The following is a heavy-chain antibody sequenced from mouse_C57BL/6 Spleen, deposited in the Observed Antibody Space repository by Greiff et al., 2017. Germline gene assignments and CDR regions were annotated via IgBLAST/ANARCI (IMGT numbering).Heavy chain of an antibody. V-gene: IGHV1-55*01. Sequence: QVQLQQPGAELVKPGASVKMSCKASGYTFTSYWITWVKQRPGQGLEWIGDIYPGSGSTNYNEKFKSKATLTVDTSSSTAYMQLSSLTSEDSAVYYCARSLLYDYEPWFAYWGQGTLVTVSA. CDR3: ARSLLYDYEPWFAY. D-gene: IGHD2-4*01. J-gene: IGHJ3*01. CDR1: GYTFTSYW. CDR2: IYPGSGST.